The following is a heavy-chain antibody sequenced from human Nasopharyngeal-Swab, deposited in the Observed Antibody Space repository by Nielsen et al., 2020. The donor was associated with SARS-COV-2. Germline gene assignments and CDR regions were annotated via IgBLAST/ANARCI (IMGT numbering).Heavy chain of an antibody. J-gene: IGHJ4*02. CDR3: AREDRWVTGSII. Sequence: LRLSCTVSGGSINSGGYYWSWIRQHPGKGLEWIGYIYYSGSTYYNPSLKSRVTISVDTSKNQFSLKLSSVTAADTAVYYCAREDRWVTGSIIWGQGTLVTVSS. V-gene: IGHV4-31*03. D-gene: IGHD2-21*02. CDR2: IYYSGST. CDR1: GGSINSGGYY.